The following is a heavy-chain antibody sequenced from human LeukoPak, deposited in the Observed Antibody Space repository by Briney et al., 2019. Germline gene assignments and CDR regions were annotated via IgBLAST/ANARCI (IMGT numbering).Heavy chain of an antibody. D-gene: IGHD3-3*01. CDR2: NSAYNGNT. CDR3: ARVGDFWSGKPFDY. V-gene: IGHV1-18*01. J-gene: IGHJ4*02. Sequence: GASVKVSCKASGYTFTSYGISWVRQAPGQGLEWVGWNSAYNGNTNYAQKLQGRVTMTTDTSTSTAYMELRSLRSDDTAVYYCARVGDFWSGKPFDYWGQGTLVTVSS. CDR1: GYTFTSYG.